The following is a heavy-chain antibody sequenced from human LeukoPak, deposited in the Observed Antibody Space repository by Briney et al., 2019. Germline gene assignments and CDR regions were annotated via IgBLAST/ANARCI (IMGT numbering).Heavy chain of an antibody. CDR1: GGSMSTSDNY. V-gene: IGHV4-61*02. D-gene: IGHD2-15*01. J-gene: IGHJ4*02. CDR2: IYTSGST. Sequence: ASQTLSLTCTVSGGSMSTSDNYWNWIRQPAGKGLEWIRRIYTSGSTTYNPSLKSRVTMSLDTSKNQVSLKLSSVTAADTAVYYCARIFCSGGNCYHFDYWGQGTLVTVSS. CDR3: ARIFCSGGNCYHFDY.